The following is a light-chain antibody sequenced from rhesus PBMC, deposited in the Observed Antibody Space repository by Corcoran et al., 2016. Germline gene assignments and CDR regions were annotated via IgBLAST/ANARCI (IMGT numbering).Light chain of an antibody. CDR3: LQYNSKPPWT. V-gene: IGKV1-36*01. Sequence: DIQMTQSPSSLSASVGDRVTITCRASQGISNYLSWYQQKPGKAPKRLLYAASSLESGVPSRFSGSGSGTEFTLTNSSLQPEDFAAYYCLQYNSKPPWTFGQGTKVEIK. CDR2: AAS. CDR1: QGISNY. J-gene: IGKJ1*01.